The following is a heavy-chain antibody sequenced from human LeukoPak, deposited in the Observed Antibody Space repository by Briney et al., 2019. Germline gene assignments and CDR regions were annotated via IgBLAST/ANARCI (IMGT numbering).Heavy chain of an antibody. CDR3: ARATVRGVEIDY. CDR1: GYTFTDYY. V-gene: IGHV1-2*02. Sequence: VASVKVSCKASGYTFTDYYIHWLRLAPGQGLEWMGWINPNSGGAIYAQSFQGRVTMTRDTSISTAYMELRSDDTAVYYCARATVRGVEIDYWGQGTLVTVSS. D-gene: IGHD3-10*01. CDR2: INPNSGGA. J-gene: IGHJ4*02.